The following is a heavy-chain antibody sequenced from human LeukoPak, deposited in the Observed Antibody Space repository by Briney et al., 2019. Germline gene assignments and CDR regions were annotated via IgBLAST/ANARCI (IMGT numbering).Heavy chain of an antibody. D-gene: IGHD1-14*01. CDR2: ISYDGSHK. Sequence: PGGSLRLSCAASGLTFSSYGMHWVRQAPGKGLEWVAVISYDGSHKYYADSVKGRFTISRDNSKNTLYLQMNSLRAEDTAVYYCARDKGPDLPYYFDYWGQGTLVTVSS. CDR3: ARDKGPDLPYYFDY. CDR1: GLTFSSYG. J-gene: IGHJ4*02. V-gene: IGHV3-30*03.